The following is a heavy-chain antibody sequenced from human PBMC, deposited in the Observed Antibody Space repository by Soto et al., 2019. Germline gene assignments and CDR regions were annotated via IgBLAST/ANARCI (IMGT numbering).Heavy chain of an antibody. CDR1: GGTFSSYA. D-gene: IGHD1-26*01. CDR2: IIPIFGTA. J-gene: IGHJ3*02. CDR3: ARARADTLSGRELPAFDI. Sequence: QVQLGQSGAEVKKPGSSVKVSCKASGGTFSSYAISWVRQAPGQGLEWMGGIIPIFGTANYAQKFQGRVTITADESTSTAYMELSSLRSEDTAVYYCARARADTLSGRELPAFDIWGQGTMVTVSS. V-gene: IGHV1-69*01.